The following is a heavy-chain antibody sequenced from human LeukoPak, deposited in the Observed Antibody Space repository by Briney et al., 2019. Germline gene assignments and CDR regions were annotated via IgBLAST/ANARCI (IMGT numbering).Heavy chain of an antibody. J-gene: IGHJ3*02. CDR2: IYYSGST. V-gene: IGHV4-59*01. D-gene: IGHD3-10*01. CDR1: GGSISSYY. CDR3: ARVGSYGSGRRYDAFDI. Sequence: SETVSLTCTVSGGSISSYYWSWIRQPPGKGLEWIGYIYYSGSTNYNPSLKSRVTISVDTSKNQFSLKLSSVTAADTAVYYCARVGSYGSGRRYDAFDIWGQGTMVTVSS.